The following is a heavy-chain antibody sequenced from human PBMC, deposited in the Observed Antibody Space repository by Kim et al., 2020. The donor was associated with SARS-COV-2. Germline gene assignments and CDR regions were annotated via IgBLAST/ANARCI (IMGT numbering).Heavy chain of an antibody. CDR3: ARAHLPGYQLLRGVWFDP. CDR1: GGSISSYY. CDR2: IYYSGST. V-gene: IGHV4-59*01. D-gene: IGHD2-2*01. J-gene: IGHJ5*02. Sequence: SETLSLTCTVSGGSISSYYWSWIRQPPGKGLEWIGYIYYSGSTNYNPSLKSRVTISVDTSKNQFSLKLSSVTAADTAVYYCARAHLPGYQLLRGVWFDPWGQGTLVTVSS.